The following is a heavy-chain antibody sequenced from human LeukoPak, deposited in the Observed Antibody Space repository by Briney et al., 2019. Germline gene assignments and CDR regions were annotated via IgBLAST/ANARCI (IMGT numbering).Heavy chain of an antibody. Sequence: PSETLSLTCTVSGGSISSSSYYWGWIRQPPGKGLEWIESIYYSGSTYYNPSLKSRVTISVDTSKNQFSLKLSSVTAADTAVYYCARLRGGYNSHFDYWGQGTLVTVSS. J-gene: IGHJ4*02. V-gene: IGHV4-39*01. CDR3: ARLRGGYNSHFDY. D-gene: IGHD5-24*01. CDR2: IYYSGST. CDR1: GGSISSSSYY.